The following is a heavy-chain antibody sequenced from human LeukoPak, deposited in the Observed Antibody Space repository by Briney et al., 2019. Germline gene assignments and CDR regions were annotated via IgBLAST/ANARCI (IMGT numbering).Heavy chain of an antibody. CDR1: GGSFSSSSYY. J-gene: IGHJ4*02. D-gene: IGHD3-3*01. CDR3: ARLRFDFWSGYPHPYFDY. V-gene: IGHV4-39*01. CDR2: IYFGVST. Sequence: SETLSLTCTVSGGSFSSSSYYWGWISQPPGKGLEWLGSIYFGVSTYYNPYLKSRVPISVDTPKNQFSQKLSSVAATDTAVYFCARLRFDFWSGYPHPYFDYWGRGTLVTVSS.